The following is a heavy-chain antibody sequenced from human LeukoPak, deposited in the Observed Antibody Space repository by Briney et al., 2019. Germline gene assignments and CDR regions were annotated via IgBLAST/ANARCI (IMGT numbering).Heavy chain of an antibody. Sequence: GGSLRLSCAASGFTFSSYAMHWVRQAPGKGLEWVAVISHDGSNKYYADSVKGRFTISRDNSKNTLYLQMNSLRAEDTAVYYCARVPDTAMVFDYWGQGTLVTVSS. J-gene: IGHJ4*02. D-gene: IGHD5-18*01. CDR2: ISHDGSNK. CDR3: ARVPDTAMVFDY. CDR1: GFTFSSYA. V-gene: IGHV3-30*04.